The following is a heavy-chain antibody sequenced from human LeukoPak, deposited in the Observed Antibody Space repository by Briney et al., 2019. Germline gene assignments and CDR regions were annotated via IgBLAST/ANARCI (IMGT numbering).Heavy chain of an antibody. CDR3: ASGGQQLGGDHDY. V-gene: IGHV4-39*07. D-gene: IGHD6-13*01. CDR1: GGSISSSSYY. CDR2: IYYSGST. Sequence: PSETLSLTCTVSGGSISSSSYYWGWIRQPPGKGLEWIGSIYYSGSTYYNPSLKSRITMSVDTSKNQFSLKLSSVTAADTAVYYCASGGQQLGGDHDYWGQGTLVTVSS. J-gene: IGHJ4*02.